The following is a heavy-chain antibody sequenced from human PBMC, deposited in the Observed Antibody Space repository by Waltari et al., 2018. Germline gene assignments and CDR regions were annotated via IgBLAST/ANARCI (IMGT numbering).Heavy chain of an antibody. D-gene: IGHD6-19*01. CDR1: GSTFTSYH. CDR2: INTPSGNI. Sequence: QVQLVQSGAEVKKPGASVKVSCKASGSTFTSYHINWVRQAPGQGLEWMGWINTPSGNIAFAEKFQGRGTMTRDTAINTAYMELSGLRSEDPAVYYCAREFRSAAGHLNGMDIWGQGTAVTVSS. V-gene: IGHV1-8*01. J-gene: IGHJ6*02. CDR3: AREFRSAAGHLNGMDI.